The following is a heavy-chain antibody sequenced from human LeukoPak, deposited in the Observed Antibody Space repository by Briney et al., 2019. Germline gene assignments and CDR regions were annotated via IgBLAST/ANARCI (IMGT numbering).Heavy chain of an antibody. CDR3: ARDREVNYIYYYMDV. CDR1: GFTFSSYW. V-gene: IGHV3-74*01. Sequence: PGGSLRLSCAASGFTFSSYWMHWVRQAPGKGLVWVSRINGDGSSTSYADSVKGRFTISRDNAKNTLYLQMNSLRAEDTAVYYCARDREVNYIYYYMDVWGKGTTVTVSS. J-gene: IGHJ6*03. CDR2: INGDGSST. D-gene: IGHD4-11*01.